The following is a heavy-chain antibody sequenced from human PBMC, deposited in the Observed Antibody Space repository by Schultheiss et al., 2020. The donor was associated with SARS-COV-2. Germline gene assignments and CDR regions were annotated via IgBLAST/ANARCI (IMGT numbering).Heavy chain of an antibody. CDR3: ARGYCSSTSCRVRGISSPHYYYYYGMDV. CDR1: GGSITSYY. J-gene: IGHJ6*02. CDR2: IYYSGST. D-gene: IGHD2-2*01. V-gene: IGHV4-59*08. Sequence: SETLSLTCTVSGGSITSYYWSWIRQPPGKGLEWIGYIYYSGSTNYNPSLKSRLTISVDTSKNQFSLKLSSVTAADTAVYYCARGYCSSTSCRVRGISSPHYYYYYGMDVWGQGTTVTVSS.